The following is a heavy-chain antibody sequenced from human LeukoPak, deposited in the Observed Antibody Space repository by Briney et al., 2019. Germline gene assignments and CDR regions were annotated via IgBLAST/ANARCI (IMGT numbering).Heavy chain of an antibody. CDR2: INHSGST. Sequence: PSETLSLTCIVSGASISNSSYYWSWIRQPPGKGLEWIGEINHSGSTNYNPSLKSRVTISVDTSKNQFSLKLSSVTAADTAVYYCARGGGYDQHLDYWGQGTLVTVSS. D-gene: IGHD5-12*01. V-gene: IGHV4-39*07. CDR1: GASISNSSYY. CDR3: ARGGGYDQHLDY. J-gene: IGHJ4*02.